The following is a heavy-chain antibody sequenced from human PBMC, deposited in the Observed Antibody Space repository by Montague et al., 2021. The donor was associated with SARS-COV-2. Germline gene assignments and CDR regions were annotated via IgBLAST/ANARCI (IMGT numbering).Heavy chain of an antibody. CDR3: AKDTYYFGSGSYTWDN. CDR2: ISWSSGSI. D-gene: IGHD3-10*01. Sequence: SLRLSFAASGFTFDEYAMHWVRQAPGKGLEWVSGISWSSGSIGYADSVKGRFTISRDNAKSSLYLQMDSLRPEDTALYYCAKDTYYFGSGSYTWDNWGQGTLVTVSS. CDR1: GFTFDEYA. V-gene: IGHV3-9*01. J-gene: IGHJ4*02.